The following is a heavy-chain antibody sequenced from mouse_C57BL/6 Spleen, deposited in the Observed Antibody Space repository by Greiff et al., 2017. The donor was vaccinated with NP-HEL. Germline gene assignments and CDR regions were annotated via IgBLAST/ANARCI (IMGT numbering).Heavy chain of an antibody. D-gene: IGHD1-1*01. Sequence: QVQLQQPGAELVKPGASVKLSCKASGYTFTSYWMHWVKQRPGQGLEWIGMIHPNSGSTNYNEKFKSKATLTVDKSSSTAYMQLSSLTSEDSAVYYCARQDLSMYYYGSSSYYFDYWGQGTTLTVSS. CDR1: GYTFTSYW. J-gene: IGHJ2*01. CDR2: IHPNSGST. CDR3: ARQDLSMYYYGSSSYYFDY. V-gene: IGHV1-64*01.